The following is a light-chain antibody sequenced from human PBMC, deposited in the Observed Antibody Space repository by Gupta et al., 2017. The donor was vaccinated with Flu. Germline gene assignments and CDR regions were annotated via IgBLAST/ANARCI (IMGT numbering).Light chain of an antibody. CDR2: KVS. CDR1: QALVYTDGTIY. J-gene: IGKJ1*01. V-gene: IGKV2-30*01. CDR3: RQAKYWPRT. Sequence: DVTVTQSPLFLPVNLGQAASISCNTSQALVYTDGTIYFNWFQQRPGQSPRRLLYKVSDRDSGVPDRFSGSGSGTNFTLNISGVEAEDVGIYYCRQAKYWPRTFGQGTMVEI.